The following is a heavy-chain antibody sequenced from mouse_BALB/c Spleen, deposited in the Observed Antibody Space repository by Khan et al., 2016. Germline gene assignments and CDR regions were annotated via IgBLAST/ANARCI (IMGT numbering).Heavy chain of an antibody. CDR1: GFDFSRYW. CDR2: INPDSYTI. V-gene: IGHV4-1*02. J-gene: IGHJ3*01. D-gene: IGHD1-1*01. Sequence: EVKLLESGGGLVHPGGSLKLSCAASGFDFSRYWMSWVRQAPGKGLEWIGEINPDSYTINYTPSLKDKFIISRDNAKNTLYLQMSKVRSEDTALYYCARAGYYGYLAYWVQVTLVTVSA. CDR3: ARAGYYGYLAY.